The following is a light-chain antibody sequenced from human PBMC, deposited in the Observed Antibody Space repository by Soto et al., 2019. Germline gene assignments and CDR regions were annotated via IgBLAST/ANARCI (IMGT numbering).Light chain of an antibody. CDR1: QSVSSN. CDR3: QQYGSSGT. J-gene: IGKJ1*01. CDR2: GAS. V-gene: IGKV3-15*01. Sequence: ETVMTQSQATLSVSPGERATLSCRASQSVSSNLAWYQQKPGQAPRLLIYGASTRATGIPARFSGSGSGTDFTLTISRLEPEDFAVYYCQQYGSSGTFGQGTKVDI.